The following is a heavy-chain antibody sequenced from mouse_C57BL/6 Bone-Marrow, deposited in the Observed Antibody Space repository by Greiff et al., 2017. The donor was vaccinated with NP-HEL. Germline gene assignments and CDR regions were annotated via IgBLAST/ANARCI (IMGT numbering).Heavy chain of an antibody. CDR1: GYAFSSSW. CDR3: ARAVGDV. Sequence: VQLQQSGPELVKPGASVKISCKASGYAFSSSWMNWVKQRPGKGLEWIGRIYPGDGDTNYNGKFKGKATLTADKSSSTAYMQLSSLTSEDSAVYFCARAVGDVWGTGTTVTVSS. V-gene: IGHV1-82*01. J-gene: IGHJ1*03. CDR2: IYPGDGDT. D-gene: IGHD6-1*01.